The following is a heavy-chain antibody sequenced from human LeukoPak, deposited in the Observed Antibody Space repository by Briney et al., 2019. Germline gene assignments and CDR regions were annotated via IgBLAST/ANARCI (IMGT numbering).Heavy chain of an antibody. V-gene: IGHV3-53*05. J-gene: IGHJ4*02. D-gene: IGHD5-12*01. CDR2: IYMNGVT. CDR3: AKGGRWLLGSLYFDY. CDR1: GFTVSANY. Sequence: PGGSLRLSCAASGFTVSANYMSWVRQAPAKGLEWVSVIYMNGVTYHADSVKGRFTISRDDSRNTVYLQMNSLRADDTAVYCCAKGGRWLLGSLYFDYWGQGALVTVSS.